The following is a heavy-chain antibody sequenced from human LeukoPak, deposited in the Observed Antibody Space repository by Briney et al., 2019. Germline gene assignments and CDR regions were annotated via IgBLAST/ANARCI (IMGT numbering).Heavy chain of an antibody. V-gene: IGHV4-30-4*07. CDR1: GGSITSGGYS. CDR3: ARSGFYYDSSGYFPTMDY. J-gene: IGHJ4*02. Sequence: SETLSLTCAVSGGSITSGGYSWSWIRQPPGKGLEWIGHIDYSGSTYYNPSLKGRVTISVDTSKNQFSLKLSSVTAADTAFYYCARSGFYYDSSGYFPTMDYWGQGTLVTVSS. D-gene: IGHD3-22*01. CDR2: IDYSGST.